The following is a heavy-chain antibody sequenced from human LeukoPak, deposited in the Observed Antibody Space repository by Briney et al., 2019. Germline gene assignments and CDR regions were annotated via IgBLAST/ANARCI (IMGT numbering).Heavy chain of an antibody. J-gene: IGHJ6*04. CDR2: IKQDGSEK. CDR1: GFSLSGFW. V-gene: IGHV3-7*03. D-gene: IGHD1-14*01. CDR3: ARDRGTTPGIYYGMDA. Sequence: QPGGSLRLSCVASGFSLSGFWIRWVRQAPGKGLEWVAAIKQDGSEKHYVDSVKGRTTISRDNAQNSLYLQINSLRVEDSAVYYCARDRGTTPGIYYGMDAWGKGTTVTVSS.